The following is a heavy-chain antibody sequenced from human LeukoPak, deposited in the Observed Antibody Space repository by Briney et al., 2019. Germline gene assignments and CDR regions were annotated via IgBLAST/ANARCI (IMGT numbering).Heavy chain of an antibody. D-gene: IGHD3-22*01. V-gene: IGHV1-18*01. CDR3: ARTGSDSSGYYSFDY. CDR2: ISAYNGNT. CDR1: GYTFTSYG. J-gene: IGHJ4*02. Sequence: ASVKVSCKASGYTFTSYGSSWVRQAPGQGLQWMGWISAYNGNTNYAQKLQGRFTMTTDTSTSTAYMELRSLRSDDTAVYYCARTGSDSSGYYSFDYWGQGTLVTVSS.